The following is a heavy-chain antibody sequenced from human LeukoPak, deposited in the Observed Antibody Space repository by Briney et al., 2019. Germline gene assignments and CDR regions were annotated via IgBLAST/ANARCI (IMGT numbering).Heavy chain of an antibody. D-gene: IGHD6-19*01. CDR3: ARETEVPGGRSWDF. CDR2: MDTIGAT. Sequence: SETLCLTCTVPGGSISSYYGTSIPQPPGKGLEWSGRMDTIGATNPKPSLKSRVIMSLDMSNNQFSLKVRSVTAADTAVYYCARETEVPGGRSWDFWGQGTLVTVSS. CDR1: GGSISSYY. J-gene: IGHJ4*02. V-gene: IGHV4-4*07.